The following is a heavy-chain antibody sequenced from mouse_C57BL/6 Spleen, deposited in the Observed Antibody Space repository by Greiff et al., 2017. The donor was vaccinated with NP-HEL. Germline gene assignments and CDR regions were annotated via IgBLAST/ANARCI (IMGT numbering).Heavy chain of an antibody. CDR3: ARQLRSRFAY. D-gene: IGHD3-2*02. Sequence: QVQLQQSGAELVRPGASVTLSCKASGYTFTDYEMHWVKQTPVHGLEWIGAIDPETGGTIYNQKFKGKATLTVDKSSSTAYMELRSLTSEDTAVYYCARQLRSRFAYWGQGTLVTVSA. J-gene: IGHJ3*01. CDR1: GYTFTDYE. V-gene: IGHV1-15*01. CDR2: IDPETGGT.